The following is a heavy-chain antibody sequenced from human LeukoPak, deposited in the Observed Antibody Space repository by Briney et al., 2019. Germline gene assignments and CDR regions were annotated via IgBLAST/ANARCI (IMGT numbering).Heavy chain of an antibody. D-gene: IGHD7-27*01. CDR1: GFTFSSYW. V-gene: IGHV3-7*01. CDR2: IKQDGGEK. Sequence: PGGSLSLSCAASGFTFSSYWMSWVRQAPGKGLEWVANIKQDGGEKYYVDSVKGRFTISRDNAKKSLYLQMNSLRAEDTAVYYCARDSDMGIRGLDAFDIWGQGTMVTVSS. J-gene: IGHJ3*02. CDR3: ARDSDMGIRGLDAFDI.